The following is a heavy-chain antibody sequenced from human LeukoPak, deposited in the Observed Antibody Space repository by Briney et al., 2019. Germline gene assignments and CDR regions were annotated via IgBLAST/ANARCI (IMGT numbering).Heavy chain of an antibody. J-gene: IGHJ4*02. Sequence: SETLSLTCTVSGDSISSGTYYWSWIRQPAGKGLEWIGRIYTSGSTNYNPSLKSRVTISVDTSKNQFSLKLSSVTAADTAVYYCARDSITIFGVVPFDYWGQGTLVTVSS. D-gene: IGHD3-3*01. CDR1: GDSISSGTYY. V-gene: IGHV4-61*02. CDR3: ARDSITIFGVVPFDY. CDR2: IYTSGST.